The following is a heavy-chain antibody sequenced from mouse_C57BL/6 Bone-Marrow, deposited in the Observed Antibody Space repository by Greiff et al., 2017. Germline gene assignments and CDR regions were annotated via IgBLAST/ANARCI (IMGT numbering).Heavy chain of an antibody. V-gene: IGHV5-15*01. CDR3: ARLNYGNARDY. D-gene: IGHD1-1*01. CDR2: ISNLAYSI. CDR1: GFTFSDYG. J-gene: IGHJ4*01. Sequence: EVQGVESGGGLVQPGGSLKLSCAASGFTFSDYGMAWVRQAPRKGPEWVAFISNLAYSIYYADTVTGRFTISRENAKNTLYLEMSSLRSEEPAMYYCARLNYGNARDYGGQGTSVTVSS.